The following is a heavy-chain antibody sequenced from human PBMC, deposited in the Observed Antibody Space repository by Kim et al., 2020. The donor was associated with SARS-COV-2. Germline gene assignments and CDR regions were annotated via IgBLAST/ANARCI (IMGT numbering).Heavy chain of an antibody. Sequence: QKFQGRVTITADESTSTAYMELSSLRSEDTAVYYCARGGILTGYWGTFDYWGQGTLVTVSS. CDR3: ARGGILTGYWGTFDY. J-gene: IGHJ4*02. V-gene: IGHV1-69*01. D-gene: IGHD3-9*01.